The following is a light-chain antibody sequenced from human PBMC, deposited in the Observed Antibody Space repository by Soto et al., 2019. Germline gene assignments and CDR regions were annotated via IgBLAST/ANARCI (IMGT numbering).Light chain of an antibody. CDR1: QSISRW. J-gene: IGKJ4*01. Sequence: DIQMAQSPSTLSASVGDRGTITCRASQSISRWVAWYQQKPGKAPKLLITGASGLESGVPSRFSGSGSGTEFTFTISSMHPDDFATYYCQQYNSYPLTFGGGTKVEIK. CDR2: GAS. CDR3: QQYNSYPLT. V-gene: IGKV1-5*01.